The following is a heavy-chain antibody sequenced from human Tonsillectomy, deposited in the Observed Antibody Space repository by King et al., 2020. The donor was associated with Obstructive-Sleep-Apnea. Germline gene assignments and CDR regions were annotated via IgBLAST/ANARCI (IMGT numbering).Heavy chain of an antibody. CDR3: ARDAAWTFDI. CDR1: GFTFSTFS. Sequence: VQLVESGGGLAQAGGSLTLSCAASGFTFSTFSMNWFRQAPGKGLEWISYIGGSGDSIYYTDSVKGRFTTARDNAKNSLYLQIDGLRAEDTAVYYWARDAAWTFDIWGQGTMVTVSS. CDR2: IGGSGDSI. V-gene: IGHV3-48*01. D-gene: IGHD1-1*01. J-gene: IGHJ3*02.